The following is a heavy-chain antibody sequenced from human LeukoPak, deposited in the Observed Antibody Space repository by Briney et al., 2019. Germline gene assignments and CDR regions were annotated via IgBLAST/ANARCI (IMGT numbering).Heavy chain of an antibody. CDR3: ATDVLGYYYDSSGEGDSDY. J-gene: IGHJ4*02. V-gene: IGHV1-24*01. Sequence: ASVKVSCKVSGYTLTELSMHWVRQAPGKGLEWVGGFDPEDGETIYAQKFQGRVTMTEDTSTDTAYMELSSLRSEDTAVYYCATDVLGYYYDSSGEGDSDYWGQGTLVTVSS. CDR2: FDPEDGET. D-gene: IGHD3-22*01. CDR1: GYTLTELS.